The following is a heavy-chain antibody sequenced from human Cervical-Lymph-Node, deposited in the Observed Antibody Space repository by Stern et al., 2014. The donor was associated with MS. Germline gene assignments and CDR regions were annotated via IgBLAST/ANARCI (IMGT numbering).Heavy chain of an antibody. Sequence: VQLVESGAEVKKPGASVKVSCKASGYTFTSYGIIWVRQAPGTGLEWMGCISDYNGNTNYAQKLQGRVTMTTDTSTSTAYMELRSLRSDDTAVYYCATGLLGSENAFDIWGQGTMVTVSS. V-gene: IGHV1-18*01. J-gene: IGHJ3*02. D-gene: IGHD2-15*01. CDR1: GYTFTSYG. CDR3: ATGLLGSENAFDI. CDR2: ISDYNGNT.